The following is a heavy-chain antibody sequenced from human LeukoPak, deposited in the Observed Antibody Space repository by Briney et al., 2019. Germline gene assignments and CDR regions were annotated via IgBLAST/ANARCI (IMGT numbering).Heavy chain of an antibody. CDR3: ARSIGYCSSTSCSPNFDY. CDR2: TYYRSKWYN. D-gene: IGHD2-2*01. J-gene: IGHJ4*02. CDR1: GDSVSSNSAA. Sequence: SQTLSLTCAISGDSVSSNSAAWNWIRQSPSRGLEWQGRTYYRSKWYNDYAVSVKSRITINPDTSKNQFSLQLNSVTPEDTAVYYCARSIGYCSSTSCSPNFDYWGQGTLVTVSS. V-gene: IGHV6-1*01.